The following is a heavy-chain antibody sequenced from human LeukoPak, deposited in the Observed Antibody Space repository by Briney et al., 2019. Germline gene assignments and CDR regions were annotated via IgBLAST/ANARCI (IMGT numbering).Heavy chain of an antibody. V-gene: IGHV3-9*01. CDR2: ISWHSGSI. Sequence: ALRLSCAASGFTFHDYAMHWVRQAPGKGLEWVSGISWHSGSIGYADSVKGRFTISRDNSKITLYLQMNSLRAEDTAVYYCAKSYNGYESKPDYWGQGTLVTVSS. CDR1: GFTFHDYA. CDR3: AKSYNGYESKPDY. D-gene: IGHD5-12*01. J-gene: IGHJ4*02.